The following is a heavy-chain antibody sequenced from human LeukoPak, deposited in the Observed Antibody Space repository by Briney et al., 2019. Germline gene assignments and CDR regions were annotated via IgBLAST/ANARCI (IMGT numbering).Heavy chain of an antibody. D-gene: IGHD3-10*01. Sequence: ASVKVSCKASGYTFTSYDINWVRQATGQGLEWMGWMNPNSGNTGYAQKLQGRVTMTRNTSISTAYMELSSLRSEDTAVYYCARGHRALWPNYYYYGMDVWGQGTTVTVSS. J-gene: IGHJ6*02. CDR3: ARGHRALWPNYYYYGMDV. V-gene: IGHV1-8*01. CDR2: MNPNSGNT. CDR1: GYTFTSYD.